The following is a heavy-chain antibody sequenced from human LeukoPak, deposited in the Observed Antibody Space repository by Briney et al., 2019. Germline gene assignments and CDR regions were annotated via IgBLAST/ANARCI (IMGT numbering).Heavy chain of an antibody. CDR1: GFTFSNAR. Sequence: PGGSLRLSCAASGFTFSNARMSWVRQAPGKGLEWVGRIKSKTDGGTTDYAAPVKGRFTISRDDSKNTLYLQMNSLKTEDTAVYYCTTRLRYFDWTIYDFDYWGQGTLVTVSS. V-gene: IGHV3-15*01. CDR3: TTRLRYFDWTIYDFDY. CDR2: IKSKTDGGTT. D-gene: IGHD3-9*01. J-gene: IGHJ4*02.